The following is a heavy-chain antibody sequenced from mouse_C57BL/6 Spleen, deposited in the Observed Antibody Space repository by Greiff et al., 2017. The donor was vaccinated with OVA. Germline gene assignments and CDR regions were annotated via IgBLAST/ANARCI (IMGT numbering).Heavy chain of an antibody. CDR3: ATYSNYGYFDV. Sequence: VQLQQSGPELVKPGASVKIPCKASGYTFTDYNMDWVKQSHGKSLEWIGDINPNNGGTIYNQKFKGKATLTVDKSSSTAYMELRSLTSEDTAVYYCATYSNYGYFDVWGTGTTVTVSS. CDR2: INPNNGGT. V-gene: IGHV1-18*01. CDR1: GYTFTDYN. J-gene: IGHJ1*03. D-gene: IGHD2-5*01.